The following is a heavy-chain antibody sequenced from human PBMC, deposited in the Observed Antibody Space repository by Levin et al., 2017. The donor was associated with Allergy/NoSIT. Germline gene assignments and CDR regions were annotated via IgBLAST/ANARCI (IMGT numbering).Heavy chain of an antibody. Sequence: LSLTCAIYGGSFSGYYWSWIRQAPGKGLEWIGEIHHSGGTNYNPSLKSRVTISTDTSKNQFSLKLSSVTAADTAVYFCARKGPRYYYGSATRHALDIWGQGTMVIVSS. J-gene: IGHJ3*02. CDR1: GGSFSGYY. D-gene: IGHD3-10*01. CDR2: IHHSGGT. V-gene: IGHV4-34*01. CDR3: ARKGPRYYYGSATRHALDI.